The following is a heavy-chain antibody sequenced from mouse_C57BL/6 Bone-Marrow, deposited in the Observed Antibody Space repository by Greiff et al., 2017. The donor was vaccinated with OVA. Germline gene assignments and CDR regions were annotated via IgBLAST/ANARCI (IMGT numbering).Heavy chain of an antibody. J-gene: IGHJ1*03. V-gene: IGHV1-69*01. Sequence: QVQLQQPGAELVMPGASVKLSCKASGYTFTSYWMHWVKQRPGQGLEWIGAIDPSDSYTNYNQKFKGKSTLTVDKSSSTAYMQLSSLTSEDSAVYYCARHSKYFDVWGTGTTVTVSS. CDR3: ARHSKYFDV. D-gene: IGHD2-5*01. CDR1: GYTFTSYW. CDR2: IDPSDSYT.